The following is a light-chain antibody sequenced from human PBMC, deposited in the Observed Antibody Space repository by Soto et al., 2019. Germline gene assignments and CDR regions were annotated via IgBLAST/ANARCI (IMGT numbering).Light chain of an antibody. CDR3: QQYKNWPRT. J-gene: IGKJ1*01. CDR1: QTVISN. CDR2: DAS. V-gene: IGKV3-15*01. Sequence: EIVMTQSPATLSVSPGERATLSCRASQTVISNLACYQQKPGQAPRLLIYDASTRATGVPARFSGSGSGTEFTLTISSLQSEDFGVYHCQQYKNWPRTFGQGTKVDIK.